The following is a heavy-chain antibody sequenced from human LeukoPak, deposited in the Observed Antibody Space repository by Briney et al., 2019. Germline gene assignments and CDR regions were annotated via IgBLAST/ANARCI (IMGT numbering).Heavy chain of an antibody. CDR1: GYTFTTYA. D-gene: IGHD4-17*01. Sequence: ASVKVSCKASGYTFTTYAMNWVRQAPGQGLEWMGWINPNSGGTNYAQKFQGRVTMTRDTSISTAYMELSRLRSDDTAVYYCATTIGLRYYYYYMDVWGKGTTVTASS. V-gene: IGHV1-2*02. J-gene: IGHJ6*03. CDR3: ATTIGLRYYYYYMDV. CDR2: INPNSGGT.